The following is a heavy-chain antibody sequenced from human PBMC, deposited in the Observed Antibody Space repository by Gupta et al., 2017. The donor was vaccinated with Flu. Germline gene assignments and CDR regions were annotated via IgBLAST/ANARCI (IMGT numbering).Heavy chain of an antibody. J-gene: IGHJ4*02. D-gene: IGHD4-17*01. CDR3: AKVDTTVVTWGGGFDN. V-gene: IGHV3-23*01. CDR2: ISGGGDDT. Sequence: PGKALEWVSLISGGGDDTFYADSVKGRFTISRDNSKNTLHLQMNNLRGDDSAVYYCAKVDTTVVTWGGGFDNWGQGTLVTVSS.